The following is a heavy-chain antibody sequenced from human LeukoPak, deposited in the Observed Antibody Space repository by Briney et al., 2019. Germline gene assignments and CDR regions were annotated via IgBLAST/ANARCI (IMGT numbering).Heavy chain of an antibody. J-gene: IGHJ4*02. CDR3: ARDSVAGTGGFDY. V-gene: IGHV4-59*01. CDR2: IYYSGST. CDR1: GGSISSYY. D-gene: IGHD6-19*01. Sequence: SETLSLTCTVSGGSISSYYWSWIRQPPGRGLERIGYIYYSGSTNYNPSLKSRVTISVDTSKNQFSLKLSSVTAADTAVYYCARDSVAGTGGFDYWGQGTLVTVSS.